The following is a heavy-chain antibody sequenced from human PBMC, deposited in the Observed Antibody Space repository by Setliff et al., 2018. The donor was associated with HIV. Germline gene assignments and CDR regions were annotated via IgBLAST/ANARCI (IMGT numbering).Heavy chain of an antibody. CDR2: IDHSGSS. J-gene: IGHJ6*03. CDR3: THIYRNHTGAPDTRHSYYYYMGA. V-gene: IGHV4-39*07. Sequence: SETLSLTCTVSGGSISSSSYYWGWIRQAPGKGPEWVASIDHSGSSFFNPSLKRRLNISVDTSKNQFSLQMNSLKTEDTAIYYCTHIYRNHTGAPDTRHSYYYYMGAWGTGTTVTVSS. D-gene: IGHD4-4*01. CDR1: GGSISSSSYY.